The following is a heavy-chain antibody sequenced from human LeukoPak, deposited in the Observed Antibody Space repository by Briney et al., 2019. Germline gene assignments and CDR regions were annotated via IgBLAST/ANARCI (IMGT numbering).Heavy chain of an antibody. CDR3: ARPLLTTVTKHVHYYYYYMDV. D-gene: IGHD4-17*01. CDR2: INSDGSST. V-gene: IGHV3-74*01. Sequence: HPGGSLRLSCAASGFTFSSYWMHWVRQAPGKGLVWDSRINSDGSSTSYADSVKGRFTTSRDNAKNTLYMQMNSLRAEDTAVYYSARPLLTTVTKHVHYYYYYMDVWGKGTTVTVSS. J-gene: IGHJ6*03. CDR1: GFTFSSYW.